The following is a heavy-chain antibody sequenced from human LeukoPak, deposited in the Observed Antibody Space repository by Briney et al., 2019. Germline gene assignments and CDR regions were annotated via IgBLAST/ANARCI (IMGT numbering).Heavy chain of an antibody. V-gene: IGHV4-4*09. Sequence: PSETLSLTCTVSGGSISSYYRSWIRQPPGKGLEWIGYIYTSGSTNYNPSLKSRVTISVDPSKNQFSLKLSSVTAADTAVYYCASVETGRFSEWLFFDYWGQGTLVTVSS. CDR1: GGSISSYY. D-gene: IGHD3-3*01. J-gene: IGHJ4*02. CDR2: IYTSGST. CDR3: ASVETGRFSEWLFFDY.